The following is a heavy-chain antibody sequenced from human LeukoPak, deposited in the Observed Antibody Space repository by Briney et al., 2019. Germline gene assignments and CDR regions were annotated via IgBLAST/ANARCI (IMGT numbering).Heavy chain of an antibody. D-gene: IGHD4-11*01. CDR2: IYYSGST. CDR1: GGSISSYY. J-gene: IGHJ4*02. Sequence: SETLSLTCTVSGGSISSYYWSWIPQPPGKGLQWIGYIYYSGSTNYNPSLKSRVTISVDTSKNQFSLKLSSVTAADAAVYYCASALPTVNTGPYTDYRGQGTPVSVSS. CDR3: ASALPTVNTGPYTDY. V-gene: IGHV4-59*01.